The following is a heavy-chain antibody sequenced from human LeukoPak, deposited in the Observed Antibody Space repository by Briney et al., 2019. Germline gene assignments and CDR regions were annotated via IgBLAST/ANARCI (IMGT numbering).Heavy chain of an antibody. V-gene: IGHV1-2*06. Sequence: GASVKVSCKASGYTFIYRYLHWVRQAPGQGLEWMGRINPNSGGTNYAQKFQGRVTMTRDTSISTAYMELSRLRSDDTAVYYCARDLRSSSGWYNPFDYWGQGTLVIVSS. J-gene: IGHJ4*02. CDR3: ARDLRSSSGWYNPFDY. D-gene: IGHD6-19*01. CDR1: GYTFIYRY. CDR2: INPNSGGT.